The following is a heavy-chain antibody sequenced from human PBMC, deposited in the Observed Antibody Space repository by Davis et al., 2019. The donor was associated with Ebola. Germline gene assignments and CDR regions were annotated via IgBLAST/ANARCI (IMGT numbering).Heavy chain of an antibody. Sequence: PGGSLRLSCAASGFTVSSNYMSWVRQAPGKGLEWVSVIYSGGSTYYADSVKGRFTISRDNSKNTLYLQMNSLRAEDTAVYYCARGGAAGSKLWYYYYGMDVWGQGTTVTVSS. CDR1: GFTVSSNY. CDR3: ARGGAAGSKLWYYYYGMDV. V-gene: IGHV3-53*01. D-gene: IGHD6-13*01. CDR2: IYSGGST. J-gene: IGHJ6*02.